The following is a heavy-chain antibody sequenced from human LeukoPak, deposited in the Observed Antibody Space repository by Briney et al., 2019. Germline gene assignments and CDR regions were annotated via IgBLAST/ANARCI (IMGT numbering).Heavy chain of an antibody. V-gene: IGHV3-13*01. Sequence: GGSLRLSCAASGFTFSSYDMHWVRQPTGKGLERVSTIGTAGDTYYPGSVKGRFTISRENAKNSLYLQMNSLRAGDTAVYYCARSRDGYNLWYFDLWGRGALVTVSS. CDR1: GFTFSSYD. D-gene: IGHD5-24*01. CDR2: IGTAGDT. CDR3: ARSRDGYNLWYFDL. J-gene: IGHJ2*01.